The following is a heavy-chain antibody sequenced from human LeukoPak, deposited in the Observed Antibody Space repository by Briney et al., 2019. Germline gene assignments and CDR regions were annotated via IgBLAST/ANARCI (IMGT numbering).Heavy chain of an antibody. CDR2: IYTSGST. J-gene: IGHJ6*03. D-gene: IGHD3-3*01. Sequence: PSETLSLTCTVSGGSISSYYWSWIRQPAGKGLEWIGRIYTSGSTNYNPSLKSRVTMSVDTSKNQFSLKLGSVTAADTAVYYCARVMERYYDFWSGYYPYYYYYMDVWGKGTTVTVSS. V-gene: IGHV4-4*07. CDR3: ARVMERYYDFWSGYYPYYYYYMDV. CDR1: GGSISSYY.